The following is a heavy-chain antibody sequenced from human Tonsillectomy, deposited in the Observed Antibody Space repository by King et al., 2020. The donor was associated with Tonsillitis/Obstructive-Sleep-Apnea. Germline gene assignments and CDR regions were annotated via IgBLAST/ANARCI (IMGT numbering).Heavy chain of an antibody. CDR1: GFTFSSYL. CDR3: ARDGATIVGASYYYYYGMDV. V-gene: IGHV3-30*04. J-gene: IGHJ6*02. Sequence: VQLVESGGGVVQPGRSLRLSCAAPGFTFSSYLMHWVRQAPGKGLEWVAVISSDGSNKHYADSVKGRFTISRDNSKNTLYLQMNSLRAEDTAVYYCARDGATIVGASYYYYYGMDVWGQGTTVTVSS. D-gene: IGHD1-26*01. CDR2: ISSDGSNK.